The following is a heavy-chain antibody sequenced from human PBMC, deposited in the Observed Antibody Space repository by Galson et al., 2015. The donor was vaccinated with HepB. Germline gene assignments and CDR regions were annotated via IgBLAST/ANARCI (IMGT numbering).Heavy chain of an antibody. D-gene: IGHD3-16*01. V-gene: IGHV3-30*18. CDR2: ISYDGSNK. CDR1: EFAFSSYG. Sequence: SLRLSCAASEFAFSSYGMHWVRQAPGKGLEWVADISYDGSNKYYIDSVKGRFTISRDNSKNTLYLQMNSLTAADTAVYYYAKDRGAYYYDGMNVWGQGTTVTVSS. CDR3: AKDRGAYYYDGMNV. J-gene: IGHJ6*02.